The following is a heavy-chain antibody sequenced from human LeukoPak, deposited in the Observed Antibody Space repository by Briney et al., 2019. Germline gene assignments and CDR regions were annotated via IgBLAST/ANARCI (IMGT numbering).Heavy chain of an antibody. Sequence: PSETLSLTCAVYGGSFSGYYWSWIRQPPGKGLEWIGEINHSGSTNYNPSLKSRVTISVDTSKNQFSLKLSSVTAADTAVYYCARGGLEVTAAAGTLDYRGQGTLVTVSS. CDR1: GGSFSGYY. J-gene: IGHJ4*02. CDR2: INHSGST. CDR3: ARGGLEVTAAAGTLDY. V-gene: IGHV4-34*01. D-gene: IGHD6-13*01.